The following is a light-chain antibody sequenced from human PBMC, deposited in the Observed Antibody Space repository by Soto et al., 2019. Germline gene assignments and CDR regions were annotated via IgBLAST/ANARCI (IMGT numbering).Light chain of an antibody. Sequence: DIQMTQSPSTLSGSVGDRVTITCRASQTISSWLAWYQQKSGKAPKLLIYKASTLESGVPSRFSGSGSGTEFTLTISSLQPDDFATYYCQQYESYWTFGQGTKVDIK. CDR3: QQYESYWT. J-gene: IGKJ1*01. CDR2: KAS. V-gene: IGKV1-5*03. CDR1: QTISSW.